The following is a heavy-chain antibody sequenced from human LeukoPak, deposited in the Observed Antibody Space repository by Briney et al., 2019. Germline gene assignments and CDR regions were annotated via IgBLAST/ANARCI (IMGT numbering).Heavy chain of an antibody. V-gene: IGHV4-39*07. CDR2: IYYSGST. CDR1: GGSISSSSYY. J-gene: IGHJ4*02. D-gene: IGHD6-25*01. Sequence: SETLSLTCTVSGGSISSSSYYWGWIRQPPGKGLEWIGSIYYSGSTYYNPSLKSRVTISVDTSKNQFSLKLSSVTAADTAVYYCARDAAKAHLAYFDYWGQGTLVTVSS. CDR3: ARDAAKAHLAYFDY.